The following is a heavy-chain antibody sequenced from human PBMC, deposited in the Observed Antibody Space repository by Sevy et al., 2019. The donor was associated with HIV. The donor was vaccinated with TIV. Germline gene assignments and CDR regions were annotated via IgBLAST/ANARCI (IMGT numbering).Heavy chain of an antibody. CDR2: INHSGST. CDR3: ARGFNCSSTSCPISRTYYFDY. D-gene: IGHD2-2*01. J-gene: IGHJ4*02. V-gene: IGHV4-34*01. Sequence: KQSQTLSLTCAVYGGSFSGYYWSWIRQPPGKGLEWIGEINHSGSTNYNPSLKSPVTISVDTSKNQFSLKLSTVTAADTAVYYCARGFNCSSTSCPISRTYYFDYWGQGTLVTVSS. CDR1: GGSFSGYY.